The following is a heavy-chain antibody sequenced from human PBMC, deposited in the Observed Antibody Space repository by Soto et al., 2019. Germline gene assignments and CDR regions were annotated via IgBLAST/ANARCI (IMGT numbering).Heavy chain of an antibody. CDR3: ARAPLISIFFAYGMDV. V-gene: IGHV4-31*03. D-gene: IGHD3-3*02. CDR2: IYYSGST. J-gene: IGHJ6*02. Sequence: QVQLQESGPGLVKPSQTLSLTCTVSGGSISSGDYYWIWIHQHPGKGLEWIGYIYYSGSTYYNPSLKSRVTISVDTSRNQFSLKLSSVTAADTAVYYCARAPLISIFFAYGMDVWGQGTTVTVSS. CDR1: GGSISSGDYY.